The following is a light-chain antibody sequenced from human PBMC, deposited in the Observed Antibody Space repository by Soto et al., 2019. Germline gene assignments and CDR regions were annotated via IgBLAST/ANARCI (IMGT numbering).Light chain of an antibody. V-gene: IGKV3-11*01. CDR3: QHRGEWPPGAT. Sequence: EIVMTQSPATLSVSPGERATLSCRASQSVSSNLAWYQQKPGQAPRLLIYDASNRATGIPARFGGRGSGTDFTLTISSLEPEDFAVYYCQHRGEWPPGATFGQGTRLEIK. CDR1: QSVSSN. CDR2: DAS. J-gene: IGKJ5*01.